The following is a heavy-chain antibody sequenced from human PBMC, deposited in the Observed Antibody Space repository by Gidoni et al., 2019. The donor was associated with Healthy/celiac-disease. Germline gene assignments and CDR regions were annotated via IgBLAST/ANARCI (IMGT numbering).Heavy chain of an antibody. CDR1: GFTFSDYY. CDR2: ISISGSTI. Sequence: QVQLVESGGGLVKTGGSMRLSCAASGFTFSDYYMSWIRQAPGKGLEWVSYISISGSTIYYADSLKGRFTISRDNAKNSLYLQMNRLRAEDTAVYYCARANYDILTGYIGQFDYWGQGTLVTVSS. J-gene: IGHJ4*02. D-gene: IGHD3-9*01. V-gene: IGHV3-11*01. CDR3: ARANYDILTGYIGQFDY.